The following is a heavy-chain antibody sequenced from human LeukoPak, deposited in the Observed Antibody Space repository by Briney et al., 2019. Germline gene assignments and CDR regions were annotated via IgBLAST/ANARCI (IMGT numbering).Heavy chain of an antibody. Sequence: SETLSLTCAVYGGSFSGYYWSWIRQPPGKGLEWIGEINHSGSTNYNPPLKSRVTISVDTSKNQFSLKLSSVTAADTAVYYCAREDRGVVVITTLDAFDIWGQGTMVTVSS. CDR1: GGSFSGYY. D-gene: IGHD3-22*01. V-gene: IGHV4-34*01. CDR2: INHSGST. CDR3: AREDRGVVVITTLDAFDI. J-gene: IGHJ3*02.